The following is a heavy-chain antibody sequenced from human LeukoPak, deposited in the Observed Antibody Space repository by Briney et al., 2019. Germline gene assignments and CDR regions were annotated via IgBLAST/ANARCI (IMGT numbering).Heavy chain of an antibody. CDR1: GFTFSSYN. V-gene: IGHV3-30*02. D-gene: IGHD4-11*01. CDR2: IRYDGTNK. CDR3: TREDHSNYNY. J-gene: IGHJ4*02. Sequence: GGSLTLSCAGSGFTFSSYNGLWVAQAPGKGREGVALIRYDGTNKYYADSVKGRFTISRDNSKNTLYLQMNSLRAEDTAVYYCTREDHSNYNYWGQGTLGTVSS.